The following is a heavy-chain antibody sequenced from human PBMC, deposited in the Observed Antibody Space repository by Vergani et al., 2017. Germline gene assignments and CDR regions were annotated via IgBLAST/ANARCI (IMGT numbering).Heavy chain of an antibody. D-gene: IGHD2-15*01. J-gene: IGHJ3*02. CDR1: GGSFSGYY. Sequence: QVQLQQWGAGLLKPSETLSLTFAVFGGSFSGYYWSWIRQPPGKGLEWIGEINHSGSTNYNPSLKSRVTISVATSKNQFSRKLSPVTASETAVYYCATPYCSGGSCYCEENAFDIWGQGTMVTVSS. V-gene: IGHV4-34*01. CDR3: ATPYCSGGSCYCEENAFDI. CDR2: INHSGST.